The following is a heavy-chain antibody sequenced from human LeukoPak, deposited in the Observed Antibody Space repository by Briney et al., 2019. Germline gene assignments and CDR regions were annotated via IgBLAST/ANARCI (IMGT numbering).Heavy chain of an antibody. J-gene: IGHJ5*02. Sequence: SETLSLTCSVSGGSISSYYWSWIRQPPGRGLEWIGYIYYSGRTSYNPSLKSRVTMSVDTSKNQFSLKLSSVTAADTAVYYCARGDCSGGSCYWFDPWGQGTLVTVSS. V-gene: IGHV4-59*12. CDR3: ARGDCSGGSCYWFDP. CDR1: GGSISSYY. D-gene: IGHD2-15*01. CDR2: IYYSGRT.